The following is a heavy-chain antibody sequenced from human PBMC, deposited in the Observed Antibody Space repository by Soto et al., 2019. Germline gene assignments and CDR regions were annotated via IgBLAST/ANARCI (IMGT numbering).Heavy chain of an antibody. Sequence: GGSLRLSCAASGFTFSSYGMHWVRQAPGKGLEWVAVIWYDGSNKYYADSVKGRFTISRDNSKNTLYLQMNSLRAEDTAVYYCARESRGSGFDYWGQGTLVTVSS. J-gene: IGHJ4*02. D-gene: IGHD3-10*01. CDR1: GFTFSSYG. CDR2: IWYDGSNK. V-gene: IGHV3-33*01. CDR3: ARESRGSGFDY.